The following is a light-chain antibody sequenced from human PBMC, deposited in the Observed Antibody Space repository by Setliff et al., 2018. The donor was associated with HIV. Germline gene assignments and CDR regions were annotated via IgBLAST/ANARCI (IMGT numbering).Light chain of an antibody. J-gene: IGLJ1*01. Sequence: QSALTQPXXXXXSPGHAINSSCTGTSSAVGSDNLVSWYQHHPGKAPKLRIYEVXXXXXGVSNRFSGSKSGNTASLTISGLQAEDEADYYCCSYAGSSTYVFGTGTKVTVL. CDR2: EVX. V-gene: IGLV2-23*02. CDR1: SSAVGSDNL. CDR3: CSYAGSSTYV.